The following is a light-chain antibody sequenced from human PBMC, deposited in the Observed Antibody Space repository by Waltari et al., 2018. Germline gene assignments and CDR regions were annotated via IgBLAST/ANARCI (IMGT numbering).Light chain of an antibody. V-gene: IGKV1-17*03. CDR1: QGISNY. J-gene: IGKJ3*01. CDR3: LHHIITQFT. CDR2: DAS. Sequence: DLQMTQSPSAMSASVGDRVTITCRASQGISNYLAWSQLRPGKAPKRLIDDASSLQSWVPSRFSGSGSGTEFTLTISSLQPEHFATYYCLHHIITQFTFGPGTNVDIK.